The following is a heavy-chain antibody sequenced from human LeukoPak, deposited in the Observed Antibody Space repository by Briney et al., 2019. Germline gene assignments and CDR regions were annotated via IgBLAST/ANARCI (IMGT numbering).Heavy chain of an antibody. D-gene: IGHD6-13*01. Sequence: GGSLRLSCAASGFTFSNYNMNWVRQAPGKGLGWVSSISSSSSYIYYADSVKGRFTISRDNAKNSLYLQMNSLRAEDTAVYYCARDQAAGSYFDYWGQGTLVTVSS. V-gene: IGHV3-21*01. J-gene: IGHJ4*02. CDR1: GFTFSNYN. CDR2: ISSSSSYI. CDR3: ARDQAAGSYFDY.